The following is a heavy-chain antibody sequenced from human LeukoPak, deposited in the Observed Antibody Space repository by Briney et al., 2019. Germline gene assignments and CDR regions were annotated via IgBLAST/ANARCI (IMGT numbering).Heavy chain of an antibody. CDR3: ASAGGGDPYYYGSGSYFYYYGMDV. V-gene: IGHV1-69*06. D-gene: IGHD3-10*01. CDR2: IIPIFGTA. J-gene: IGHJ6*04. CDR1: GGTFSSYA. Sequence: ASVKVSCKASGGTFSSYAISWVRQAPGQGLEWMGGIIPIFGTASYAQKFQGRVTITADKSTSTAYMELSSLRSEDTAVYYCASAGGGDPYYYGSGSYFYYYGMDVWGKGTTVTVSS.